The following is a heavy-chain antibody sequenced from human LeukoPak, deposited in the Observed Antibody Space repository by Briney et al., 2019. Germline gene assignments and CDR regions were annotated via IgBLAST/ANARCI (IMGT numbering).Heavy chain of an antibody. V-gene: IGHV4-34*01. J-gene: IGHJ4*02. D-gene: IGHD3-3*01. CDR3: ASFQYYDFWSGYQSKNYFDY. Sequence: PSETLSLTCAVYGGSFSGYYWSWIRQPPGKGLEWIGEINHSGSTNYNPSLKSRVTISVDTSKNQFSLKLSSVTAADTAVYCCASFQYYDFWSGYQSKNYFDYWGQGTLVTVSS. CDR1: GGSFSGYY. CDR2: INHSGST.